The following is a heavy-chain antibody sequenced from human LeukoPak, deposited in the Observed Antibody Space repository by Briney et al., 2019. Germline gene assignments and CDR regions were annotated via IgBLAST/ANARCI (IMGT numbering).Heavy chain of an antibody. CDR1: GYTFTSYA. V-gene: IGHV1-3*01. Sequence: ASVKVSCKASGYTFTSYAMHWVRQAPGQRLEWMGWISAGNGNTKYSQKFQGRVTITRDTSASTAYMELSSLRSEDTAVYYCARGVREQLVGDYWGQGTLVTVSS. CDR3: ARGVREQLVGDY. D-gene: IGHD6-6*01. CDR2: ISAGNGNT. J-gene: IGHJ4*02.